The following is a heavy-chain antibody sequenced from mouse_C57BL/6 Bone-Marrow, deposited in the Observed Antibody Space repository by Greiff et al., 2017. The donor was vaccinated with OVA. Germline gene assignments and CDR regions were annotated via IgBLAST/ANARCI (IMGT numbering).Heavy chain of an antibody. J-gene: IGHJ2*01. V-gene: IGHV3-6*01. CDR3: ARVGTTEMYFDY. CDR1: GYSITSGYY. CDR2: ISYDGSN. D-gene: IGHD1-1*01. Sequence: EVQVVESGPGLVKPSQSLSLTCSVTGYSITSGYYWNWIRQFPGNKLEWMGYISYDGSNNYNPSLKNRISITRDTSKNQFFLKLNSVTTEDTATYYCARVGTTEMYFDYWGQGTTLTVSS.